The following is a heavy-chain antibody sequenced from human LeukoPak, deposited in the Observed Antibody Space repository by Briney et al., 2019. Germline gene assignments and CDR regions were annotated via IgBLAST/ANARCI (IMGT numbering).Heavy chain of an antibody. CDR2: INHSGST. Sequence: PSETLSLTCAVYGGSFSGYYWSWIRQPPGKGLEWIGEINHSGSTNYNPSLKSRVTISVDTSKNQFSLKLSSVTAADTAVYYCARENLTVAGVEENYYYYYGMDVWGQGTTVTVSS. J-gene: IGHJ6*02. CDR3: ARENLTVAGVEENYYYYYGMDV. CDR1: GGSFSGYY. V-gene: IGHV4-34*01. D-gene: IGHD6-19*01.